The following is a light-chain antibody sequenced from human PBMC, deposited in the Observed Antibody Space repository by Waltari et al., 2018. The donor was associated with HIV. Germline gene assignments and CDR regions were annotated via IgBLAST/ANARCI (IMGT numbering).Light chain of an antibody. J-gene: IGKJ4*01. CDR2: DSS. CDR3: QHRSSWPPT. V-gene: IGKV3-11*01. CDR1: QSIYVH. Sequence: EIVLTQSPATLSLSPGQRATLSCRASQSIYVHLGWYQHKPGPPPRLLVYDSSKRVTDIPARFSGSGSGANFTLTISSLEPEDFAVYYCQHRSSWPPTFGGGTRIEI.